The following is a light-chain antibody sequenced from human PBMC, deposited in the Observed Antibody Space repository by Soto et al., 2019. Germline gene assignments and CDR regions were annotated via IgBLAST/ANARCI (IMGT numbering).Light chain of an antibody. Sequence: QSALAQPASVFGSPGQSITISCTGTSSDVGRYNYVSWYQQHPGKAPKLMIHEVSYRPSGVSSRFSGSKSGNTASLTISGLQAEDEAEYHCCSYTNRATYVFGTGTKVTVL. CDR1: SSDVGRYNY. CDR2: EVS. V-gene: IGLV2-14*01. J-gene: IGLJ1*01. CDR3: CSYTNRATYV.